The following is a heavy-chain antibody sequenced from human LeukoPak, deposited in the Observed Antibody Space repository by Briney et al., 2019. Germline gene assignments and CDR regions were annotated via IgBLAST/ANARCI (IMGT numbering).Heavy chain of an antibody. Sequence: GESLKISCKGSGYSFTSYWIGWVRQMPGKGLEWMGFIYPGDSDTRYSPSFQGQVTISADKSISTAYLQWGSLEASDTAMYYCSKGGSSSLRAFDIWGQGTMVTVSS. CDR2: IYPGDSDT. D-gene: IGHD6-6*01. J-gene: IGHJ3*02. CDR3: SKGGSSSLRAFDI. CDR1: GYSFTSYW. V-gene: IGHV5-51*01.